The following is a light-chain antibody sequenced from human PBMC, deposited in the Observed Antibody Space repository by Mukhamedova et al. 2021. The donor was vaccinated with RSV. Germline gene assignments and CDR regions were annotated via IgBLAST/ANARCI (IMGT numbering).Light chain of an antibody. CDR1: QSVSSSY. CDR2: GAS. Sequence: GERATLSCRASQSVSSSYLAWYQQKPGQAPRLLIYGASSRATGIPDRFSGSGSGTDFTLTISRLEPEDFAVYYCQQYGSSRTFG. V-gene: IGKV3-20*01. CDR3: QQYGSSRT. J-gene: IGKJ1*01.